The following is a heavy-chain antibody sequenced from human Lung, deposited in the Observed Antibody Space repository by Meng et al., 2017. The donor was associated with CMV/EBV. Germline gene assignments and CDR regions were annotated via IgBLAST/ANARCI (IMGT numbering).Heavy chain of an antibody. CDR2: IRSNGISC. CDR3: AKDLGDCRTTTGTWGPVNYYYVMDF. CDR1: GFTFSNFA. Sequence: GGSLRLSCAASGFTFSNFAMYWVRQAPGKGLEWVAFIRSNGISCDYADPVRGRLTISRNNSMDTLYLQMNSLREEDTAIYFCAKDLGDCRTTTGTWGPVNYYYVMDFWGQGXTVTVSS. V-gene: IGHV3-30*02. D-gene: IGHD2-15*01. J-gene: IGHJ6*02.